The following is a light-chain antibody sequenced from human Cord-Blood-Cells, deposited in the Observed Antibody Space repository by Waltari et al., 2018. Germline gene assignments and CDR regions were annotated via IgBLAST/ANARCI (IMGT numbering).Light chain of an antibody. CDR3: QQSYSTPYT. V-gene: IGKV1-39*01. CDR2: AAS. J-gene: IGKJ2*01. Sequence: DIQMTQSPSSLYASVGVRVTITCRASQSISSYLNWYQQKPGKAPKLLIYAASSLQSGVPSRFSGSGSGTDFTLTISSLQPEDFATYYCQQSYSTPYTFGQGTKLEIK. CDR1: QSISSY.